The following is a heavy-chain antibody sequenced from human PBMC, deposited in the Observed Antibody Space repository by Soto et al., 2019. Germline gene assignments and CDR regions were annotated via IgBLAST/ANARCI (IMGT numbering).Heavy chain of an antibody. Sequence: QPGGSLRLSCAASGFTFSSYGMHWVRQAPGKGLEWVAVISYDGSNKYYADSVKGRFTISRDNSKNTLYLQMNSLRAEDTAVYYCAKVSYYYDSSGYYPDDYWGQGTLVTVSS. V-gene: IGHV3-30*18. CDR3: AKVSYYYDSSGYYPDDY. D-gene: IGHD3-22*01. CDR2: ISYDGSNK. CDR1: GFTFSSYG. J-gene: IGHJ4*02.